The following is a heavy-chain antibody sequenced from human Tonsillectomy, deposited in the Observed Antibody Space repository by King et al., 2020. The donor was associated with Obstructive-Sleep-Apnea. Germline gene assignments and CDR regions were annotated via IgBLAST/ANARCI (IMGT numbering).Heavy chain of an antibody. V-gene: IGHV4-4*02. D-gene: IGHD2/OR15-2a*01. J-gene: IGHJ4*02. CDR1: GGSISSTNW. CDR3: ASGNSTSPGY. Sequence: QLQESGPGLVKPSGTLSLTCAISGGSISSTNWWSWVRQPPGKGLEWIGEIYHSGGTNYNPSLKNRVTISIDKSENQFSLKLTSMTAADTAVYYCASGNSTSPGYWGQGTLVTVSS. CDR2: IYHSGGT.